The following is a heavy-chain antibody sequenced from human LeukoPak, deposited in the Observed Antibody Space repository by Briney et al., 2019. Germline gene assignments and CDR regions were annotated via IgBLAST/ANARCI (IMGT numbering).Heavy chain of an antibody. D-gene: IGHD5-18*01. CDR1: GFTFSSYA. CDR2: ISAGGATT. Sequence: GGSLRLSCAASGFTFSSYAMSWVRQAPGKGLEWVSTISAGGATTYYADSVKGRFTISRDDSKNTLYLQMSSLRAEDTAVYYCAKTSGHSYANPYADHWGQGTLGTVSS. J-gene: IGHJ4*02. CDR3: AKTSGHSYANPYADH. V-gene: IGHV3-23*01.